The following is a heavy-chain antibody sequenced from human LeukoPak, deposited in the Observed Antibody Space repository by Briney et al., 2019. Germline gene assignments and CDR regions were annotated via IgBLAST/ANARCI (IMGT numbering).Heavy chain of an antibody. CDR2: ISSSSITI. J-gene: IGHJ4*02. CDR1: GFTFSSYA. D-gene: IGHD6-6*01. V-gene: IGHV3-48*02. Sequence: GGSLRLSCAASGFTFSSYAMGWVRQAPGKGLEWVSYISSSSITIYYADSVKGRFTISRDNAKNSLYLQMNSLRDEDTAVYYCARGRPYYLDYWGQGSLVAVSS. CDR3: ARGRPYYLDY.